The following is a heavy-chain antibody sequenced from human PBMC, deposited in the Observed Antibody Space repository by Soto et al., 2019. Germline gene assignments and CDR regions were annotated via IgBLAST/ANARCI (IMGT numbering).Heavy chain of an antibody. V-gene: IGHV3-74*01. Sequence: GGSLRLSCAASGFSFSSYWMHWVRQAPGKGLVWVSRINSDGSSTNYADSVTGRFTISRDDSQNMAYLQMNSLKIEDTAVYYCSSQDCSGDACQPPNWGQGILVTVSS. CDR2: INSDGSST. D-gene: IGHD2-15*01. CDR1: GFSFSSYW. J-gene: IGHJ4*02. CDR3: SSQDCSGDACQPPN.